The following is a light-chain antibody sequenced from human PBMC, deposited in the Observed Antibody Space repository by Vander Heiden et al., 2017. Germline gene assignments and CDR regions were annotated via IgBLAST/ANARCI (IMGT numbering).Light chain of an antibody. CDR3: SSRDSSGYHVI. CDR1: SLSAYT. J-gene: IGLJ2*01. Sequence: SSVLPQAPAVSVALGQTVTITCHRDSLSAYTASWYQQKPGQAPLLVIYGRNNRPPGIPDRFSGSKSGSTASLTITGAQAEDEAAYYCSSRDSSGYHVIFGGGTKLTVL. CDR2: GRN. V-gene: IGLV3-19*01.